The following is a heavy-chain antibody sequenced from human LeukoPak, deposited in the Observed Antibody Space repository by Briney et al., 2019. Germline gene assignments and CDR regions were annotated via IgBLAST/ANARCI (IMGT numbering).Heavy chain of an antibody. Sequence: SETLSLTCTVSGGSISSYYWSWIRQPPGKGLEWIGYIYYSGSTNYNPSLKSRVTISVDTSKNQFSLKLSSVTAADTAVYYCAREVHSSGWYNYYYYYGMGVWGKGTTVTVSS. CDR1: GGSISSYY. D-gene: IGHD6-19*01. J-gene: IGHJ6*04. CDR2: IYYSGST. CDR3: AREVHSSGWYNYYYYYGMGV. V-gene: IGHV4-59*01.